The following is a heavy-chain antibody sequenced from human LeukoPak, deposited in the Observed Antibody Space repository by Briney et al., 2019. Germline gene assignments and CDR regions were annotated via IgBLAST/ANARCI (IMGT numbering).Heavy chain of an antibody. CDR1: GFTFSSYW. CDR3: AKKSPGSFIALPDY. J-gene: IGHJ4*02. CDR2: ISSDGTNK. D-gene: IGHD3-10*01. V-gene: IGHV3-30*18. Sequence: GGSLRLSCVASGFTFSSYWMHWVRQAPGKGLEWVAIISSDGTNKDHADSVKGRFTISRDNSKNTLYLQMNSLRTEDTAVYYCAKKSPGSFIALPDYWGQGTLVTVSS.